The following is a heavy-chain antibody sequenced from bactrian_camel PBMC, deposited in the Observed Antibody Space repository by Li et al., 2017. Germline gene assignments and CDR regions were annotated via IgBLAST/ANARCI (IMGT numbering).Heavy chain of an antibody. V-gene: IGHV3S40*01. CDR2: IYTLGGAT. D-gene: IGHD3*01. CDR1: GYTFNTY. J-gene: IGHJ6*01. Sequence: DVQLVESGGGLEQPGGSVRLSCAASGYTFNTYSWFRQAPGQEREGVATIYTLGGATNYADSVKGRFTVSRDNAKETVFLQIDSAKPEDTGTYYCGLVATGYYCPPLFSSHWAAGYWGQGTQVTVS. CDR3: GLVATGYYCPPLFSSHWAAGY.